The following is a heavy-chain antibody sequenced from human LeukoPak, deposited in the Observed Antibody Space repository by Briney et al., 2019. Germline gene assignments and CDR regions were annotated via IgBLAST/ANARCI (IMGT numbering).Heavy chain of an antibody. V-gene: IGHV3-30*18. CDR3: AKAPYDYSWYGDS. J-gene: IGHJ4*02. CDR1: GFTFSSYA. D-gene: IGHD3-16*01. Sequence: PGRSLRLSCAASGFTFSSYAMHWVRQAPGKGLEWMALISQDGNNRYYADSVKGRFTISRDNSKNTVSVQMNGLRTEDTAVYYCAKAPYDYSWYGDSWGQGTLVTVSS. CDR2: ISQDGNNR.